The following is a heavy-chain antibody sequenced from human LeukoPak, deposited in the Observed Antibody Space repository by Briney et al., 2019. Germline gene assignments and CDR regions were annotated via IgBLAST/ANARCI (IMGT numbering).Heavy chain of an antibody. J-gene: IGHJ6*03. Sequence: GASVKVSCKASGGTFSSYAISWVRQAPGQGLEWMGGIIPIFGTANYAQKFQGRVTITADESTSTAYMELSSLRSEDTAVYYCARVPTVTNYYYYYYMDVWGKGTTVTISS. V-gene: IGHV1-69*13. CDR3: ARVPTVTNYYYYYYMDV. CDR2: IIPIFGTA. D-gene: IGHD4-17*01. CDR1: GGTFSSYA.